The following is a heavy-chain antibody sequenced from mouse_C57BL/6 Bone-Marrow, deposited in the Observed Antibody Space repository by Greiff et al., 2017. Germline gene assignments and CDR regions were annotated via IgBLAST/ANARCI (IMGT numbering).Heavy chain of an antibody. CDR2: LDPENGDT. CDR1: GFNIKDDY. Sequence: EVQRVESGAELVRPGASVKLSCTASGFNIKDDYMHWVKQRPEQGLEWIGWLDPENGDTEYASKFQGKATITADTSSNTSYLQLSSLTSEDTAVYYCTTHYGSSYYFDYWGQGTTLTVSS. CDR3: TTHYGSSYYFDY. D-gene: IGHD1-1*01. V-gene: IGHV14-4*01. J-gene: IGHJ2*01.